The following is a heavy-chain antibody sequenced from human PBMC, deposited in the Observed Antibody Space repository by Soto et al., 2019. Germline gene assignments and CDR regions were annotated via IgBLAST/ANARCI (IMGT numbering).Heavy chain of an antibody. CDR3: ARGGEQITIFGVVITYNWFDP. J-gene: IGHJ5*02. D-gene: IGHD3-3*01. V-gene: IGHV1-8*01. CDR2: MNPNSGNT. Sequence: GASVKVSCKASGYTFTSYDINWVRQATGQGLEWMGWMNPNSGNTGYAQKFQGRATMTRNTSISTAYMELSSLRSEDTAVYYCARGGEQITIFGVVITYNWFDPWGQGTLVTVSS. CDR1: GYTFTSYD.